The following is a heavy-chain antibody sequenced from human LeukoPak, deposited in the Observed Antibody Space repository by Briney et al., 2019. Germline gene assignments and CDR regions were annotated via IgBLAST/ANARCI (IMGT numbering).Heavy chain of an antibody. CDR3: ATTVTTWGVFDY. D-gene: IGHD4-17*01. CDR1: GFTVSSNY. CDR2: IYSGGST. V-gene: IGHV3-53*01. Sequence: GGSLRLSCAASGFTVSSNYMSWVRQAPGKGLEWVSVIYSGGSTYYADSVKGRLTISRDNSKNTLYLQMNSLRAEDTAVYYCATTVTTWGVFDYWGQGTLATVSS. J-gene: IGHJ4*02.